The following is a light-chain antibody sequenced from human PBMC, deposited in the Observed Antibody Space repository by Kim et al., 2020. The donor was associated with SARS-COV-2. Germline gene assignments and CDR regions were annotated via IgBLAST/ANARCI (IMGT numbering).Light chain of an antibody. CDR3: QQYGSYTRT. CDR2: KAS. J-gene: IGKJ1*01. Sequence: DIQMTQSPSTLSASVGDRVTITCRASQRISNWLAWYQQKPGKAPKLLIYKASTLESGVPSRFSGSGSGTEFTLTINSLQPDDFATYYCQQYGSYTRTFGQGTKVDIK. V-gene: IGKV1-5*03. CDR1: QRISNW.